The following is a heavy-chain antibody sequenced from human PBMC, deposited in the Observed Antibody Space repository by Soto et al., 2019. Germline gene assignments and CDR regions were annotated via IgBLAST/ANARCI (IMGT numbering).Heavy chain of an antibody. D-gene: IGHD3-22*01. CDR1: GFTFSSYA. V-gene: IGHV3-30-3*01. J-gene: IGHJ4*02. Sequence: GGSLRLSCAASGFTFSSYAMHWVRQAPGKGLEWVAVISYDGSNKYYADSVKGRFTISRDNSKNTLYLQMNSLRAEDTAVYYCASGEADYYDSSGYFSASNYFDYWGQGTLVTVSS. CDR2: ISYDGSNK. CDR3: ASGEADYYDSSGYFSASNYFDY.